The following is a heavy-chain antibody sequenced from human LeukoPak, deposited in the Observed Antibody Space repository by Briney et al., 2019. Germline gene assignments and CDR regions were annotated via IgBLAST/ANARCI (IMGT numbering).Heavy chain of an antibody. CDR3: ARARSGIIAARPGDFDY. CDR1: VGSISSSSSC. V-gene: IGHV4-39*07. J-gene: IGHJ4*02. Sequence: SETLSLSCAVSVGSISSSSSCCGCVRQPPRNWLEWNGYIYFSGSTTYNPSLRGRATISVATSKNQFSRRLSSVTVADTAVYYCARARSGIIAARPGDFDYWGQGTLVTVSS. CDR2: IYFSGST. D-gene: IGHD6-6*01.